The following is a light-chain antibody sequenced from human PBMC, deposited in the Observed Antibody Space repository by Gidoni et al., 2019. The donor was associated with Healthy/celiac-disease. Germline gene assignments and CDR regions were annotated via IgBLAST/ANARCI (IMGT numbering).Light chain of an antibody. V-gene: IGKV1-9*01. CDR1: QGISSY. Sequence: DIQWSQSPSFLSASVGDRVTITCWASQGISSYLAWYQQKPGKAPKLLIYAASTLQSGVPARFSGGGSGTEFTLTISCLLPADFATYYCQQLNSYPPFGGGTKVEIK. J-gene: IGKJ4*01. CDR2: AAS. CDR3: QQLNSYPP.